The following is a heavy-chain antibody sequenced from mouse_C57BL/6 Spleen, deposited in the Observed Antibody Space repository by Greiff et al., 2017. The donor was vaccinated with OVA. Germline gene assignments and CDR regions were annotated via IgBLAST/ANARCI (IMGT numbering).Heavy chain of an antibody. CDR1: GYTFTEYT. D-gene: IGHD1-1*01. J-gene: IGHJ3*01. CDR3: ARHKESYGFAY. CDR2: IYPGSGST. V-gene: IGHV1-62-2*01. Sequence: QVQLQQSGAELVKPGASVKLSCKASGYTFTEYTIHWVKQRTGQGLEWIGWIYPGSGSTKYNEKFKDKATLTADKSTSTGYMELSRLTSEDSAVYFCARHKESYGFAYWGQGTLVTVSA.